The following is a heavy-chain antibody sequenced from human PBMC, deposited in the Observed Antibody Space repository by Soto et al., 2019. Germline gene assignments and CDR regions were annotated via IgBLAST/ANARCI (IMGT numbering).Heavy chain of an antibody. Sequence: SETLSLTCTASGDSMSTYYWNWIRQPPGKGLEWIGYIYYSGSTNYNPSLKSRVTISVDTSKNQFSLKLSSVTAADTAVYYCARDGSYGGNDYWGQGTLVTVSS. J-gene: IGHJ4*02. CDR3: ARDGSYGGNDY. V-gene: IGHV4-59*01. D-gene: IGHD6-19*01. CDR2: IYYSGST. CDR1: GDSMSTYY.